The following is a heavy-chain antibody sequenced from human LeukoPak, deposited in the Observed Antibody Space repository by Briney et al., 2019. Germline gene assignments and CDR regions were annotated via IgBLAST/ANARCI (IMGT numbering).Heavy chain of an antibody. CDR3: VKRGASGTFYFDS. CDR1: GFTFSGYA. J-gene: IGHJ4*02. V-gene: IGHV3-30*02. D-gene: IGHD1-26*01. Sequence: QPGGSLRLSCAASGFTFSGYAMHWVRQAPGKGLEWLAYIASDGNNKYYGDSVKGRFTISRDNSKNTLNLQMNSLRPEDTAVYYCVKRGASGTFYFDSWGQGTLVTVSS. CDR2: IASDGNNK.